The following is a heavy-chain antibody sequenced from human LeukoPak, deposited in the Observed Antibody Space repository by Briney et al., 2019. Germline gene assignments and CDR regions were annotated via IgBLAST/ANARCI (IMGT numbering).Heavy chain of an antibody. CDR1: GGTFSSYA. CDR3: ARMTYSFAI. J-gene: IGHJ4*02. V-gene: IGHV1-8*02. D-gene: IGHD5-18*01. CDR2: MNPNSGHA. Sequence: ASVKVSCKASGGTFSSYAISWVRKAPGQGLEWMGWMNPNSGHAGYAQKFQGRVTMTRDTSTSTAFMELSSLRSEDTAVYYCARMTYSFAIWGQGTLVIVSS.